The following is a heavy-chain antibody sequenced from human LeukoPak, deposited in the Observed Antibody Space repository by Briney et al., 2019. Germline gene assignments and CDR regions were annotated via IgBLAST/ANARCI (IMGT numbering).Heavy chain of an antibody. CDR1: GYTFTSYD. V-gene: IGHV1-8*01. CDR3: ARGSGYSYGYDAFDI. D-gene: IGHD5-18*01. Sequence: GGSVKVSCKASGYTFTSYDINWVRQATGQGLKWMGWMNPNSGNTGYAQKFQGRVTMTRNTSISTAYMELSSLRSEDTAVYYCARGSGYSYGYDAFDIWGQGTMVTVSS. J-gene: IGHJ3*02. CDR2: MNPNSGNT.